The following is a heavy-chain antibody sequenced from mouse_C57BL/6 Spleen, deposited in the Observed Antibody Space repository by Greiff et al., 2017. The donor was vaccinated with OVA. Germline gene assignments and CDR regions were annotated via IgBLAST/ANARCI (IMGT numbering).Heavy chain of an antibody. D-gene: IGHD1-1*01. V-gene: IGHV1-82*01. J-gene: IGHJ3*01. Sequence: QVQLKQSGPELVKPGASVKISCKASGYAFSSSWMNWVKQRPGKGLEWIGRIYPGDGDTNYNGKFKGKATLTPDKSSSTAYMQLSSLTSEDSSVYFCTRDYYGSAWFAYWGQGTLVTVSA. CDR3: TRDYYGSAWFAY. CDR1: GYAFSSSW. CDR2: IYPGDGDT.